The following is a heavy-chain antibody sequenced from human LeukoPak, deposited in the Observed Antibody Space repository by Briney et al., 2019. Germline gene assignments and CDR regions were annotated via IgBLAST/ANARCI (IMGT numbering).Heavy chain of an antibody. J-gene: IGHJ6*02. CDR2: ICGSGGST. Sequence: PGGSLRLSCAASGFTFSSYAMSWVRQAPGKGLEWVSAICGSGGSTYYADSVKGRFTISRDNSKNTLYLQMNSLRAEDTAVYYCAKDQRDIVVVPAAIYYYGMDVWGQGTTVTVSS. D-gene: IGHD2-2*01. V-gene: IGHV3-23*01. CDR1: GFTFSSYA. CDR3: AKDQRDIVVVPAAIYYYGMDV.